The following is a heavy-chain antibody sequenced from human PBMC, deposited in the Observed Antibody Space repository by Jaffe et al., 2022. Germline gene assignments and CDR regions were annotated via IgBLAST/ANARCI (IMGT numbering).Heavy chain of an antibody. CDR1: GGSISSSSHY. CDR3: GSIYCTTDMCYQRWVDY. J-gene: IGHJ4*02. CDR2: IYYSGTT. V-gene: IGHV4-39*01. Sequence: QLQLQESGPGLVKPSETLSLTCTVSGGSISSSSHYWGWIRQPPGKGLEWIGSIYYSGTTHYNPALKSRVTISVDTSKNQFSLKLSSVTAADTSIYYCGSIYCTTDMCYQRWVDYWGQGTLVTVSS. D-gene: IGHD2-8*01.